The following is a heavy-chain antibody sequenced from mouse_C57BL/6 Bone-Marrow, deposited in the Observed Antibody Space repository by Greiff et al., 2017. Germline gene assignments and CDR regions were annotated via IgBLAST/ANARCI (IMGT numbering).Heavy chain of an antibody. J-gene: IGHJ3*01. V-gene: IGHV1-19*01. CDR1: GYTFTDYY. D-gene: IGHD2-1*01. Sequence: EVQLQEPGPVLVKPGASVKMSCKASGYTFTDYYMNWVKQSPGQSLEWIGVINPYNGSTSYNQKFKGKATLTVDTSSSTAYMELNILTSEDAAVYYCAILDDNYEWFAYWGQGTLVTVSA. CDR2: INPYNGST. CDR3: AILDDNYEWFAY.